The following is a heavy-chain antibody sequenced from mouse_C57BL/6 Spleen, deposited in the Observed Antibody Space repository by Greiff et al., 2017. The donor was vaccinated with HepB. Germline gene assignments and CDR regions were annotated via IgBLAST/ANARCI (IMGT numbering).Heavy chain of an antibody. CDR3: ACYGKNYAMDY. CDR1: GYTFNSYW. V-gene: IGHV1-61*01. Sequence: QVQLQQPGAELVRPGSSVKLSCKASGYTFNSYWMDWVKQRPGQGLEWIGNIYPSDSETHYNQKFKDKSTFTVDKSSSTAYMQLSSLTSEDSAVYYCACYGKNYAMDYWGQGTSVTVSS. J-gene: IGHJ4*01. CDR2: IYPSDSET. D-gene: IGHD2-1*01.